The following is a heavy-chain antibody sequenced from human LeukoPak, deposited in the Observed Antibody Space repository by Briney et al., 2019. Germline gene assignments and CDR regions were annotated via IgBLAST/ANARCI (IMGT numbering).Heavy chain of an antibody. CDR1: GGTFSSYP. D-gene: IGHD4-23*01. Sequence: ASVKVSCRASGGTFSSYPFTWVRQAPGQGLEWMGEITPIFGAANYAQTFQGRVTITADESTSTVFMELSSLRSDDTAFYYCARNSRVASTSGLNYWGQGTLVTVSS. V-gene: IGHV1-69*13. J-gene: IGHJ4*02. CDR2: ITPIFGAA. CDR3: ARNSRVASTSGLNY.